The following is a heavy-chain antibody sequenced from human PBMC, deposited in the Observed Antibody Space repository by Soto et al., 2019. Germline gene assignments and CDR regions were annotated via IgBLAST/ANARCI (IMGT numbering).Heavy chain of an antibody. CDR1: GGSVSSGSYY. V-gene: IGHV4-61*01. D-gene: IGHD1-26*01. CDR3: ARDNRWEAYNWFDP. CDR2: IYYSGST. Sequence: SETLSLTCTVSGGSVSSGSYYWSWIRQPPGKGLEWIGYIYYSGSTNYNPSLKSRVTISVDTSKNQFSLKLSSVTAADTAVYYCARDNRWEAYNWFDPWGQGTLVTVSS. J-gene: IGHJ5*02.